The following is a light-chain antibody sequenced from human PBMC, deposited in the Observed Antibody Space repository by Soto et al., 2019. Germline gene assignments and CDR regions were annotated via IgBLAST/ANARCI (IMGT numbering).Light chain of an antibody. Sequence: QSALTQPASVSRSPGQSITISCTGTSSDVGGYNYVSWYQQHPGKAPKLLIYEVSHRPSGVSDRFSGSKSGNTASLTISGLLADDEADYYCSSYATTSTLVLFGGGTKLTVL. CDR3: SSYATTSTLVL. CDR2: EVS. V-gene: IGLV2-14*01. CDR1: SSDVGGYNY. J-gene: IGLJ2*01.